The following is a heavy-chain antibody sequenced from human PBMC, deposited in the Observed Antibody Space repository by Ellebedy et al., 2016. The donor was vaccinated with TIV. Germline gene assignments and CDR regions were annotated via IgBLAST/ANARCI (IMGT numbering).Heavy chain of an antibody. V-gene: IGHV3-48*01. D-gene: IGHD4-17*01. CDR3: AREPALTVTTLTGADY. Sequence: PGGSLRLSCAASGFTFSSYSMNWVRQAPGKGLEWVSYISSSSSTIYYADSVKGRFTISRDNSKNTLYLQMNSLRAEDTAVYYCAREPALTVTTLTGADYWGQGTLVTVSS. J-gene: IGHJ4*02. CDR2: ISSSSSTI. CDR1: GFTFSSYS.